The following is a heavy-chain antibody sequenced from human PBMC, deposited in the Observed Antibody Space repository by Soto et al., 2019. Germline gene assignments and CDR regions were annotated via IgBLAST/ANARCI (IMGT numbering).Heavy chain of an antibody. CDR3: ARSEVTTGVY. D-gene: IGHD4-17*01. CDR2: INHIGSI. J-gene: IGHJ4*02. CDR1: GGSVSGYY. Sequence: QVQLQQWGAGLLKPSETLSLTCAVYGGSVSGYYWSWIRQPPGKGLEWIGEINHIGSINYSPSLKSRATMSVYTSKNQYSLKLNSVTAADTAVYYCARSEVTTGVYWGQGTLVTVSS. V-gene: IGHV4-34*01.